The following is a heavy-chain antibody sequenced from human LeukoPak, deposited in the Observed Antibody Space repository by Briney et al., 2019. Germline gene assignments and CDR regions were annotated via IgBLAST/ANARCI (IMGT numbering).Heavy chain of an antibody. J-gene: IGHJ4*02. V-gene: IGHV3-30*02. CDR2: IRYDGSNK. CDR3: ARGDGYDSSGYYSPLDY. D-gene: IGHD3-22*01. Sequence: GGSLRLSCAASGFTFSSYGMHWVRQAPGKGLEWVAFIRYDGSNKYYADSVKGRFTISRDNSKNTLYLQMNSLRAEDTAVYYCARGDGYDSSGYYSPLDYWGQGTLVTVSS. CDR1: GFTFSSYG.